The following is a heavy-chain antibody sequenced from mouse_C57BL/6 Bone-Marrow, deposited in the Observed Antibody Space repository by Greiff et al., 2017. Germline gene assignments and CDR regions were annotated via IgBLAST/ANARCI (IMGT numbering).Heavy chain of an antibody. V-gene: IGHV1-76*01. Sequence: VKLQESGAELVRPGASVKLSCKASGYTFTDYYINWVKQRPGQGLEWIGRIYPGSGNTYYNEKFKGKATLTAENSSSTAYMQLSSLTSEDSAIYFCVREWYYFDYWGQGTTLTVSS. CDR1: GYTFTDYY. D-gene: IGHD1-1*02. CDR3: VREWYYFDY. CDR2: IYPGSGNT. J-gene: IGHJ2*01.